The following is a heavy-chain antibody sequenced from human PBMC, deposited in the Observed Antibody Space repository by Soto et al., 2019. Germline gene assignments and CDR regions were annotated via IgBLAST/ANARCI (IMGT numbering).Heavy chain of an antibody. V-gene: IGHV3-48*02. CDR2: ISSSSSTI. Sequence: PXGALVLACAASGFTFSSYSMNGVRQAPGKGLEWVSYISSSSSTIYYADSVKVRFTISRDNAKNSLYLQMKSLRDEDTAVYYCARDFPTGAGTGYYGMDVWGQGTKVTVYS. D-gene: IGHD6-19*01. CDR3: ARDFPTGAGTGYYGMDV. J-gene: IGHJ6*02. CDR1: GFTFSSYS.